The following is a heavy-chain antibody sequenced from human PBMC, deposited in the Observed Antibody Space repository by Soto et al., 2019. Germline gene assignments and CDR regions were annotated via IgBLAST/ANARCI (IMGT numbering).Heavy chain of an antibody. Sequence: PGGSLRLSCAASEFTFSNYAMSWVRQAPGKGLEWVSAISYGGGTTYYADSVKGRFTISRDNSKNTLYLQMNSLRAEDTAVYYCAKNPGYYYDSTGYHFDYWGQGTLLTVS. V-gene: IGHV3-23*01. J-gene: IGHJ4*02. D-gene: IGHD3-22*01. CDR1: EFTFSNYA. CDR2: ISYGGGTT. CDR3: AKNPGYYYDSTGYHFDY.